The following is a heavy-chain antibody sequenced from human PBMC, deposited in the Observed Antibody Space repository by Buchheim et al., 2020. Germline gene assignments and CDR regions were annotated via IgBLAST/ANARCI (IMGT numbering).Heavy chain of an antibody. D-gene: IGHD3-22*01. CDR1: GFTFSSYA. V-gene: IGHV3-30-3*01. CDR3: AREQLGYITMIVVVITGYFDY. Sequence: QVQLVESGGGVVQPGRSLRLSCAASGFTFSSYAMHWVRQAPGKGLEWVAVISYDGSNKYYADSVKGRFNISRDNSKNTLYLQMNSLRAEDTAVYYCAREQLGYITMIVVVITGYFDYWGQGTL. CDR2: ISYDGSNK. J-gene: IGHJ4*02.